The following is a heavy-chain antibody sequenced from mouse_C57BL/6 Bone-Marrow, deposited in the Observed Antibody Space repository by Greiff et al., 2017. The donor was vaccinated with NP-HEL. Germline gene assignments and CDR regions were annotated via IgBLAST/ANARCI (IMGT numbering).Heavy chain of an antibody. D-gene: IGHD3-2*02. CDR3: AREGRQLRLGY. J-gene: IGHJ2*01. CDR1: GYTFTDYY. V-gene: IGHV1-26*01. Sequence: VQLQQSGPELVKPGASVKISCKASGYTFTDYYMNWVKQSHGKSLEWIGDINPNNGGTSYNQKFKGKATLTVDKSSSTAYMELRSLTSEDSAVYYCAREGRQLRLGYWGQGTTLTVSS. CDR2: INPNNGGT.